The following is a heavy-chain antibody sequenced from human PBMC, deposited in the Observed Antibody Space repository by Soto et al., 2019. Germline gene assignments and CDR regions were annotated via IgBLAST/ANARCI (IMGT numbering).Heavy chain of an antibody. V-gene: IGHV4-31*04. CDR2: IYYSGST. CDR3: AKTKTPHVRNGMDV. Sequence: QVRLQESDPGLVRPSQTLSLTCTVSGDSLSSGGYYCSWIRQLPGKGLEWIGFIYYSGSTFYNPSRRRRVTMSADASKNQISLKLSSVTAADTAVYYCAKTKTPHVRNGMDVWGQGTTVTVSS. J-gene: IGHJ6*02. CDR1: GDSLSSGGYY. D-gene: IGHD2-8*01.